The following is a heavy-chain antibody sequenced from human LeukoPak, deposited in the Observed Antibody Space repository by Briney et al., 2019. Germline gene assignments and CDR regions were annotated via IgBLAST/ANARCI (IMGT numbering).Heavy chain of an antibody. CDR1: GYNFPNYW. J-gene: IGHJ6*02. CDR2: IYPGDSDT. V-gene: IGHV5-51*01. CDR3: ARPGGSGSYYYFYGINA. D-gene: IGHD3-10*01. Sequence: GESLKISCKGSGYNFPNYWIGWVRQVPGKGLEWMAIIYPGDSDTRYSPSFQGQVTISAHMSISTAYLQWSSLKASDTAVYYCARPGGSGSYYYFYGINAWGQGTTVTVSS.